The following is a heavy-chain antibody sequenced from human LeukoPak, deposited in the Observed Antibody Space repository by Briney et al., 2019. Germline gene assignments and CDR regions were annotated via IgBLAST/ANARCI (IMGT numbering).Heavy chain of an antibody. CDR1: GYTFTSNY. Sequence: ASVKVSCKAFGYTFTSNYMHWVRQAPGQGPEWMGVISPSGGSTTYAQKFQGRVTLTRDMSTSTDYLELSSLRAEDTAVYYCAKDGYYGSGSLDYWGQGTLVTVSS. D-gene: IGHD3-10*01. CDR3: AKDGYYGSGSLDY. CDR2: ISPSGGST. J-gene: IGHJ4*02. V-gene: IGHV1-46*01.